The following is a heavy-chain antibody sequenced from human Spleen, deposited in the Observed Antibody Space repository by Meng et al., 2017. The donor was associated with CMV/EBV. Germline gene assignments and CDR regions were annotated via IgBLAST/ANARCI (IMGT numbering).Heavy chain of an antibody. J-gene: IGHJ4*02. CDR3: ARDPINTAGATWAPPFDL. CDR2: INPSYGST. D-gene: IGHD1-26*01. CDR1: TFRNYF. Sequence: TFRNYFVHWVRQAPGQGLEWIGIINPSYGSTSFAQKFQGRVTMSYDTATSTVYMALSSLRSEDTAIYYCARDPINTAGATWAPPFDLWGQGTLVTVSS. V-gene: IGHV1-46*01.